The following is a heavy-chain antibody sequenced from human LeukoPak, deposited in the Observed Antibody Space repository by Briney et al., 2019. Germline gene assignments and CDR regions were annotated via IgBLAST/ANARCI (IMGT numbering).Heavy chain of an antibody. D-gene: IGHD6-13*01. J-gene: IGHJ6*03. V-gene: IGHV1-69*13. CDR1: GGTFSSYA. CDR3: ARAGYSSSWLSSDYYYYYYMDV. Sequence: SVRVSCKASGGTFSSYAISWVRQAPGQGLEWMGGIIPIFGTANYAQKFQGRVTITADESTSTAYMELSSLRSEDTAVYYCARAGYSSSWLSSDYYYYYYMDVWGKGTTVTVSS. CDR2: IIPIFGTA.